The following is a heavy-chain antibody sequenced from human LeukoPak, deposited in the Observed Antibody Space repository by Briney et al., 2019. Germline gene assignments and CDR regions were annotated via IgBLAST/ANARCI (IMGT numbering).Heavy chain of an antibody. Sequence: PSETLSLTCTVSGGSISSYYWSWIRQPPGKGLEWIGYIYYSGSTNYNPSLKSRVTISVDTSKNQFSLKLSSVTAADTAVYYCARDGYSGSDALWGQGTLVTVSS. CDR1: GGSISSYY. CDR3: ARDGYSGSDAL. V-gene: IGHV4-59*01. CDR2: IYYSGST. J-gene: IGHJ4*02. D-gene: IGHD5-12*01.